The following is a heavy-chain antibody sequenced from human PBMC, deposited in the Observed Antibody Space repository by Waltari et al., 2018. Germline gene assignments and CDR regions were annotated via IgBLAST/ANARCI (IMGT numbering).Heavy chain of an antibody. CDR1: GYSISRGDY. Sequence: QVQLQESGPGLVKPSETLSLTCAVSGYSISRGDYWGWIRKPPGKGLEWIGSIYHSGSTYYNPSLKSRVTISVDTSKNQFSLKLSSVTAADTAVYYCARGNWNDRVGAFDIWGQGTMVTVSS. CDR2: IYHSGST. V-gene: IGHV4-38-2*01. J-gene: IGHJ3*02. CDR3: ARGNWNDRVGAFDI. D-gene: IGHD1-1*01.